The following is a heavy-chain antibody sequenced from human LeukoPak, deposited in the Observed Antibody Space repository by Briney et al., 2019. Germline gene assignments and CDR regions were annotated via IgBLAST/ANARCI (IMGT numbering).Heavy chain of an antibody. V-gene: IGHV3-21*01. Sequence: PGGSLRLSCAASGFTFSSYSMNWVRQAPGKGLEWVPSISSSSYIYYADSVKGRFTISRDNAKNSLYLQMNSLRAEDTAVYYCARSWKRDGYNFGYWGQGTLVTVSS. D-gene: IGHD5-24*01. CDR2: ISSSSYI. CDR1: GFTFSSYS. J-gene: IGHJ4*02. CDR3: ARSWKRDGYNFGY.